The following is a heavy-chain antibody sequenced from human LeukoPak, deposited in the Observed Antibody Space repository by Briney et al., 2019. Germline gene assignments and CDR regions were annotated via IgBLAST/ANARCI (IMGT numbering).Heavy chain of an antibody. CDR1: GFTVSSNY. V-gene: IGHV3-66*04. CDR2: IYSAGTT. Sequence: GGSLRLSCAASGFTVSSNYISWVRQAPGKGLERVSVIYSAGTTYYADSVKGRFTISRDNSKNTLYLQMNSPRVEDTAVYYCASQSTPVLPFDIWGQGTMVNVSS. CDR3: ASQSTPVLPFDI. J-gene: IGHJ3*02.